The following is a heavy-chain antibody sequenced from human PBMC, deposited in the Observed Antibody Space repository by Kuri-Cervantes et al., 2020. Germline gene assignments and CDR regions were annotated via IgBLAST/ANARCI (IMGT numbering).Heavy chain of an antibody. V-gene: IGHV3-53*05. CDR2: IYSGGST. D-gene: IGHD6-13*01. CDR1: GFTVSSNY. J-gene: IGHJ6*02. CDR3: ARDWHSSSWYPDYYYYYGMDV. Sequence: GESLKISCAASGFTVSSNYMSWVRQAPGKGLEWVSVIYSGGSTYYADSVKGRFTISRDNSKNTLYLQMNSLRAEDTAVYYCARDWHSSSWYPDYYYYYGMDVWGQGTTVTVSS.